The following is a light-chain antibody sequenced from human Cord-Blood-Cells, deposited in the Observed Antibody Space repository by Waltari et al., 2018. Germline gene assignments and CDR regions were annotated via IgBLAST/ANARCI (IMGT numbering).Light chain of an antibody. J-gene: IGKJ2*01. Sequence: DIVMTQSPDSLAVSLGERAIINCKSSQSVLYSSNNKNYLAWYQQKPGQPPKLLIDWASTRESGVPDRFSGSGSGTDFTLTISSLHAEDVAVYYCQQYYSTPYTFGHGTKLEIK. CDR3: QQYYSTPYT. V-gene: IGKV4-1*01. CDR1: QSVLYSSNNKNY. CDR2: WAS.